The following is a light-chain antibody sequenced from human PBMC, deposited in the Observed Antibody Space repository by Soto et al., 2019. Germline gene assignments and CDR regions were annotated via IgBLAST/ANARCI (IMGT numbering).Light chain of an antibody. Sequence: DIQMTQSPSSVSASVGDTVTITCRASQDISSWVAWYQQKPGKAPKLLISAASSLQSGVPTRFSGSGSGTDFTLIISGLQPEDFATYFCQQGDSFPFTFGGGTKV. CDR1: QDISSW. J-gene: IGKJ4*01. CDR2: AAS. V-gene: IGKV1-12*01. CDR3: QQGDSFPFT.